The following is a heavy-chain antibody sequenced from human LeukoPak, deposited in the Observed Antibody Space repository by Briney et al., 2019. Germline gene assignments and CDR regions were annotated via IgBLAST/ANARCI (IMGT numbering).Heavy chain of an antibody. J-gene: IGHJ4*02. CDR3: ARALSDFSNFDY. V-gene: IGHV4-59*08. D-gene: IGHD3/OR15-3a*01. CDR1: GGSISSYY. Sequence: SETLSLTCTVSGGSISSYYWSWIRQPPGKGLEWIGYIYYSGSTNYNPSLKSRVTISVDKSKNQFSLKLSSVTAADTAVYYCARALSDFSNFDYWGQGTLVTVSS. CDR2: IYYSGST.